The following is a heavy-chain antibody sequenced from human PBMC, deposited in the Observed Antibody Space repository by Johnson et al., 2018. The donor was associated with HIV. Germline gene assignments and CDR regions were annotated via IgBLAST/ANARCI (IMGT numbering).Heavy chain of an antibody. CDR2: ISYDGSNK. D-gene: IGHD6-6*01. Sequence: VQLVESGGGVVQPGRSLRLSCAASGFTFSSYAMHWVRQAPGKGLEWVAVISYDGSNKYYADSVKGRFTISRYNSKNTLYLQMNSLRAEDTAVYYCAKGFYSSSSSDAFDIWGQGTMVTVSS. CDR3: AKGFYSSSSSDAFDI. V-gene: IGHV3-30-3*01. CDR1: GFTFSSYA. J-gene: IGHJ3*02.